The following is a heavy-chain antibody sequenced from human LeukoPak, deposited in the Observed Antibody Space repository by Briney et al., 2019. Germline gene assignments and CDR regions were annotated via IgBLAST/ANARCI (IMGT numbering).Heavy chain of an antibody. CDR1: GFTFSDYY. J-gene: IGHJ6*02. V-gene: IGHV3-11*01. Sequence: PGGSLRLSCAASGFTFSDYYMSWIRQAPGKGLEWVSYISSSGSTIYYADSVKGRFTISGDNAKNSLYLQMNSLRAEDTAVYYCARDSGYYDILTGAPIYYYYGMDVWGQGTTVTVSS. CDR3: ARDSGYYDILTGAPIYYYYGMDV. CDR2: ISSSGSTI. D-gene: IGHD3-9*01.